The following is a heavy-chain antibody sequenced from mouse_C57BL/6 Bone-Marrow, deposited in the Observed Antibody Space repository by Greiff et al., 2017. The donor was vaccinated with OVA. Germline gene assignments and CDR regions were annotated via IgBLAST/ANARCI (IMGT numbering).Heavy chain of an antibody. J-gene: IGHJ1*03. CDR3: ARDSDYGKGDGYFDV. D-gene: IGHD2-1*01. Sequence: EVQLVESGGGLVKPGGSLKLSCAASGFTFSSYAMSWVRQTPEKRLEWVATISDGGSYTYYPDNVKGRFPISSDNAKNNLYLQMSHLKSEDTAMYYCARDSDYGKGDGYFDVWGTGTTVTVSS. V-gene: IGHV5-4*01. CDR2: ISDGGSYT. CDR1: GFTFSSYA.